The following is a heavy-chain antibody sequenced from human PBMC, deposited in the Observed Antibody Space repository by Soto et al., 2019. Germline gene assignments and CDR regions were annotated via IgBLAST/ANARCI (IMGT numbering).Heavy chain of an antibody. CDR1: GGSISSYY. D-gene: IGHD4-17*01. Sequence: PSETLSLTCTVSGGSISSYYWSWIRQPPGKGLEWIGYIYYSGSTNYNPSLKSRVTISVDTSKNQFSLKLSSVTAADTAVYYCARVAYGDYDFDYWGQGTLVTVSS. CDR2: IYYSGST. CDR3: ARVAYGDYDFDY. V-gene: IGHV4-59*01. J-gene: IGHJ4*02.